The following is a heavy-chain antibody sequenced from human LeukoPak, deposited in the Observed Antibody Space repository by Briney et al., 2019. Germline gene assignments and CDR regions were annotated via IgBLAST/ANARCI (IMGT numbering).Heavy chain of an antibody. J-gene: IGHJ3*02. CDR2: IYPGDSDT. CDR3: ASRSGHDYGHYVREKGAFDI. D-gene: IGHD4-17*01. V-gene: IGHV5-51*01. CDR1: GYSFTSYW. Sequence: GESLKISCKGSGYSFTSYWIGWVRQMPGKGLEWMGIIYPGDSDTRYSPSFQGQVTISADKSISTAYLQWSSLKASDTAMYYCASRSGHDYGHYVREKGAFDIWGQGTMVTVSS.